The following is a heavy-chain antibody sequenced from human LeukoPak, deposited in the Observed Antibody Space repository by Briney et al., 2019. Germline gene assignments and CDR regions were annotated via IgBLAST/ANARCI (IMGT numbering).Heavy chain of an antibody. V-gene: IGHV1-69*01. CDR3: ARDGWRAQMVRGVIIGGPYYFDY. CDR1: GGTFSSYA. D-gene: IGHD3-10*01. Sequence: SVKVSRKASGGTFSSYAISWVRQAPGQGLEWMGGIIPIFGTANYAQKFQGRVTITADESTSTAYMELRSLRSDDTAVYYCARDGWRAQMVRGVIIGGPYYFDYWGQGTLVTVSS. J-gene: IGHJ4*02. CDR2: IIPIFGTA.